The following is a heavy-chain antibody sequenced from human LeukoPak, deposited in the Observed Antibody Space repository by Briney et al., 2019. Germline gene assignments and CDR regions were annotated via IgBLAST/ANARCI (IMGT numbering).Heavy chain of an antibody. Sequence: PGGSLRLSRAASGFTFSSYGMHWVRQAPGRGLEWVAVIWYDGSNKYYADSVKGRFTISRDNSKNTLYLQMNSLRAEDTAVYYCARSYSSGWSERSYFDYWGQGTLVTVSS. CDR3: ARSYSSGWSERSYFDY. V-gene: IGHV3-33*01. D-gene: IGHD6-19*01. CDR1: GFTFSSYG. CDR2: IWYDGSNK. J-gene: IGHJ4*02.